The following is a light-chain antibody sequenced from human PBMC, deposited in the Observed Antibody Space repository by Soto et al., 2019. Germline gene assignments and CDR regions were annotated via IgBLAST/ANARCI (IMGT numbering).Light chain of an antibody. V-gene: IGLV1-40*01. J-gene: IGLJ2*01. CDR2: GNR. Sequence: QSVLTQPPSVSGAPGQRVTLSCTGNTSNLGAGYDVHWYQQLPGAAPKLVIFGNRNRPSGVPERFSGSKSGTSASLAITGLQAEDEADYYCSSYTSSSTLEFGGGTKLTVL. CDR1: TSNLGAGYD. CDR3: SSYTSSSTLE.